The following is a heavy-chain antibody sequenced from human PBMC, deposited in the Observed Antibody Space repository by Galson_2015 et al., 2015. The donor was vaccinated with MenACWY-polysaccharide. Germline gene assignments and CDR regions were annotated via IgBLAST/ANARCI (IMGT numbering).Heavy chain of an antibody. V-gene: IGHV3-30-3*01. Sequence: SLRLSCAASGFTFSPYTVHWVRQAPGKGLEWVAVISNDGTNKYYADSVKGRFPISRDNSKDTLYLQMNSQRAEDTAVYYCASELGPPGHVHCDIWRRGPLVTVSS. CDR3: ASELGPPGHVHCDI. D-gene: IGHD7-27*01. CDR1: GFTFSPYT. CDR2: ISNDGTNK. J-gene: IGHJ2*01.